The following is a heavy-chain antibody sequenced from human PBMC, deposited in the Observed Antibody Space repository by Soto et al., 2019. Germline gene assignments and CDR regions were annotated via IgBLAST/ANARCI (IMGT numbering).Heavy chain of an antibody. CDR3: ATSYYNFWSAYYLAFFDY. J-gene: IGHJ4*02. CDR2: INHSGST. CDR1: GVSFTGYY. V-gene: IGHV4-34*01. D-gene: IGHD3-3*01. Sequence: QVHLQQWGAGLLKPSETLSLTCAVYGVSFTGYYWSWIRQPPGKGLEWIGEINHSGSTNYHPSLKIRVVISIDTYKMQLSLKLSSVTAADTAVYYCATSYYNFWSAYYLAFFDYWGQGTLVTVSS.